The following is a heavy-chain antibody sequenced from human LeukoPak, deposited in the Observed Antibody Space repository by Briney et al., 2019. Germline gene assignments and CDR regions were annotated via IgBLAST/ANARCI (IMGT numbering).Heavy chain of an antibody. Sequence: SETLSLTCAVSGYSISSGYYWGWIRQPPGKGLEWIGSIYHSGSTCYNPSLKSRVTISVDTSKNQFSLKLSSVTAADTAVYYCARLVATIGNIDYWGQGTLVTVSS. J-gene: IGHJ4*02. CDR1: GYSISSGYY. D-gene: IGHD5-12*01. CDR2: IYHSGST. CDR3: ARLVATIGNIDY. V-gene: IGHV4-38-2*01.